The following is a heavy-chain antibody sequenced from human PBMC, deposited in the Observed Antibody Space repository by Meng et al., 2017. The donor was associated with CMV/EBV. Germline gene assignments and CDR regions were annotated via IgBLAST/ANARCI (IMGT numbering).Heavy chain of an antibody. D-gene: IGHD1-1*01. V-gene: IGHV4-59*11. CDR1: GVSIRTHY. J-gene: IGHJ4*02. Sequence: QVQLQQSGPGLVKPSETLSLTCRVSGVSIRTHYWSWVRQTPGKGLEWIASIHYTGRADYSPFLKSRLTISVDTSDSQLSLKLSSVTPADMAMYYCAERGGGYWGQGILVTVSS. CDR2: IHYTGRA. CDR3: AERGGGY.